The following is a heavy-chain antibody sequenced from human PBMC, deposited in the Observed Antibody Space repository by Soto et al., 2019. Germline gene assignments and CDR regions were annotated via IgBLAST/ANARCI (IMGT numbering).Heavy chain of an antibody. J-gene: IGHJ4*02. V-gene: IGHV3-30-3*01. CDR2: ISYDASSK. CDR3: AAAYSNSWHNFVY. CDR1: GFSFRDYA. Sequence: QVQLVESGGGVVQPGRSLRLSCAASGFSFRDYAMHWVRQAPGKGLEWVAIISYDASSKYNADSVKGRFTFSRDNSKNTLYLQMNSLRTEDTAVYYCAAAYSNSWHNFVYWGQGTLVTVSS. D-gene: IGHD6-13*01.